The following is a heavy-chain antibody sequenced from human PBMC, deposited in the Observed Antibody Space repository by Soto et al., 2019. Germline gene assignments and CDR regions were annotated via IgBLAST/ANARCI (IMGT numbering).Heavy chain of an antibody. CDR2: IYYSGST. CDR1: GGSISSGDYY. J-gene: IGHJ4*02. V-gene: IGHV4-30-4*01. D-gene: IGHD6-13*01. CDR3: ARYNAASGTYYFDF. Sequence: SETLSLTCTVSGGSISSGDYYWSWIRQPPGKGLEWIGYIYYSGSTYYNPSLRSRVTISVDTSKNQFSLRLTSVTAADTAVYYCARYNAASGTYYFDFWGQGALVTVS.